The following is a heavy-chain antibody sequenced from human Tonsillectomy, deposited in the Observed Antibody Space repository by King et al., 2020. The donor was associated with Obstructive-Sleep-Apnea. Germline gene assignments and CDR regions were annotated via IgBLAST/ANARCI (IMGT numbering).Heavy chain of an antibody. V-gene: IGHV4-31*01. CDR3: AAIGDYSPVDY. J-gene: IGHJ4*02. CDR1: GGSISSGGYY. D-gene: IGHD4-17*01. CDR2: IYYSGRT. Sequence: VQLQESGPGLVKPSHTLSLTCTVSGGSISSGGYYWSWIRQHPGKGLEWIGYIYYSGRTYYNPSLKSLVTISVDTSKNQFSLKLGSLTAADTAVYYCAAIGDYSPVDYWGQGTLVTVSS.